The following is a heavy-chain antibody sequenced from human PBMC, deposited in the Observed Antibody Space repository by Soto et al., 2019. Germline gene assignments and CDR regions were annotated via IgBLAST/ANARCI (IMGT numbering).Heavy chain of an antibody. J-gene: IGHJ6*02. CDR2: VSGYSGLS. Sequence: QVHLVQSGAEVKKPGASVKVSCKASNETLTTYGISWVRQAPGQGLEWMGWVSGYSGLSSSAQEFQDRVIMTTDTSTNTAYMELRSLTSDDSAVYFCARDSSSSGYYYGMDVWGQGTTVTVSS. CDR3: ARDSSSSGYYYGMDV. D-gene: IGHD6-6*01. CDR1: NETLTTYG. V-gene: IGHV1-18*01.